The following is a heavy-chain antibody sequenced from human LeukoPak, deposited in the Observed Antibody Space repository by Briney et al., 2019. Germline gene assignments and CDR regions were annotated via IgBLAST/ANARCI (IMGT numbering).Heavy chain of an antibody. V-gene: IGHV4-4*02. CDR1: GGSISSNNW. Sequence: PSGTLSLTCAVSGGSISSNNWWSWVRQPPGKGLEWIGEIYYSGSTYYNPSLKSRVTISVDTSKNQFSLKLSSVTAADTAVYYCARHTDGDSGYVFDYWGQGTLVTVSS. CDR2: IYYSGST. D-gene: IGHD5-12*01. J-gene: IGHJ4*02. CDR3: ARHTDGDSGYVFDY.